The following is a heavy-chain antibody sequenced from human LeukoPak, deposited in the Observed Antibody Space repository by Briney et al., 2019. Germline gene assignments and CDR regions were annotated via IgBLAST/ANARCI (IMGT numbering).Heavy chain of an antibody. J-gene: IGHJ4*02. Sequence: GGSLRLSCAASGFTFSSYWMSWVRQAPGKGLEWMANIKQDGSEKYYVDSVKGRFTISRDNAKNSLYLQMNSLRAEDMAVYDCARDRWSSGSYYRLHSWGQGTLVTVSS. CDR2: IKQDGSEK. V-gene: IGHV3-7*01. CDR3: ARDRWSSGSYYRLHS. D-gene: IGHD3-10*01. CDR1: GFTFSSYW.